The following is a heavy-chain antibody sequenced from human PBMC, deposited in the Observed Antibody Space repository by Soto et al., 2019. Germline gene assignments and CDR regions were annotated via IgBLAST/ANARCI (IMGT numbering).Heavy chain of an antibody. V-gene: IGHV1-69*13. J-gene: IGHJ4*02. CDR2: IIPISDTA. Sequence: ASVKVSCKASGGTFSSYAISWVRQAPGQGLEWMGGIIPISDTANYAQKFQGRVKITADESTSTAYMELSSLRSDDTAVHYCASVRATTDFDYWGQGTLVTVSS. CDR3: ASVRATTDFDY. D-gene: IGHD1-26*01. CDR1: GGTFSSYA.